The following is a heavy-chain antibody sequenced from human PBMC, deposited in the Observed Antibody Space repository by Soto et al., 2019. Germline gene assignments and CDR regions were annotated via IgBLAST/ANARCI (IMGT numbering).Heavy chain of an antibody. V-gene: IGHV4-59*01. CDR3: AGGLRGPGDAFDI. CDR1: GGSISSYY. J-gene: IGHJ3*02. D-gene: IGHD4-17*01. CDR2: IYYSGST. Sequence: QVQLQESGPGLVKPSETLSLTCTVSGGSISSYYWSWIRQPPGKGLEWIGYIYYSGSTNYNPSLKSRVTISVDTAKNQCSLKLSSVTAADTAVYYWAGGLRGPGDAFDIWGQGTMVTVSS.